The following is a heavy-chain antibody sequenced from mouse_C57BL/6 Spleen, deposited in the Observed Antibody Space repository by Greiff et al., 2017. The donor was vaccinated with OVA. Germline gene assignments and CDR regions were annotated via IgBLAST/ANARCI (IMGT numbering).Heavy chain of an antibody. CDR3: ARRGRGYYAMDY. CDR1: GYTFTSYW. CDR2: IDPSDSET. V-gene: IGHV1-52*01. Sequence: VQLQQPGAELVRPGSSVKLSCKASGYTFTSYWMHWVKQRPIQGLEWIGNIDPSDSETHYNQKFKDKATLTVDKSSSTAYMQLSSLTSEDSAVYYCARRGRGYYAMDYWGQGTSVTVSS. J-gene: IGHJ4*01.